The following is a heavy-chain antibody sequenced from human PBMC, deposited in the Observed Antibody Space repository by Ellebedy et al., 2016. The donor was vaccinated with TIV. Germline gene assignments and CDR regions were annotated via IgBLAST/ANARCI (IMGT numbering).Heavy chain of an antibody. Sequence: GESLKISCAASGFTVGNSYLSWVRQTPGKGLEWVSLIYSNDNTYYGDAVRGRFTISRDTSSNTLYIQMNSLRAEDTAVYYCTRVKYYYDRLRVFYFESWGRGTLVTVSS. CDR1: GFTVGNSY. CDR3: TRVKYYYDRLRVFYFES. D-gene: IGHD3-22*01. V-gene: IGHV3-53*01. CDR2: IYSNDNT. J-gene: IGHJ4*02.